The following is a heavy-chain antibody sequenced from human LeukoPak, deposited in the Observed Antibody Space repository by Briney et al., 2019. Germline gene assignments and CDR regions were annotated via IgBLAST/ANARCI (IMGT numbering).Heavy chain of an antibody. J-gene: IGHJ6*02. CDR2: IYYSGST. CDR1: GGSISSGGYY. CDR3: ARALRKDGMDV. D-gene: IGHD4-17*01. V-gene: IGHV4-31*03. Sequence: SETLSLTCTVSGGSISSGGYYWSWIRQPPGKGLEWIGYIYYSGSTYYNPSLKSRVTISVDTSKNQFALKLSSVTAADTAVYYCARALRKDGMDVWGQGTTVTVSS.